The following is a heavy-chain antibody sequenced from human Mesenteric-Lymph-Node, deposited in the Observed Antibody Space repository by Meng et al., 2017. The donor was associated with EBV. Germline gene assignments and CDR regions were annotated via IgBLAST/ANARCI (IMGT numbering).Heavy chain of an antibody. V-gene: IGHV4-4*02. Sequence: VQLQEAGPGLVKAAGTLSLTCSVSGDSISSSHWWNWVRQAPGKGLEWIGQISHTGTSNYNPSLKSRVTISLDMSKNQFSLTLNSVTAADTAVYYCARRDVDGYYNYFDPWGRGTLVTVSS. J-gene: IGHJ5*02. CDR2: ISHTGTS. CDR1: GDSISSSHW. D-gene: IGHD3-22*01. CDR3: ARRDVDGYYNYFDP.